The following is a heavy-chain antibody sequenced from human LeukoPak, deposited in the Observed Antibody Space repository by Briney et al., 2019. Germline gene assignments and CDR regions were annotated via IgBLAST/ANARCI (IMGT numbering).Heavy chain of an antibody. CDR3: ARDRGAYGDYLYAFDI. CDR1: GGTFSSYA. V-gene: IGHV1-18*01. Sequence: ASVKVSCKASGGTFSSYAISWVRQAPGQGLEWMGWISAYNGNTNYAQKLQGRVTMTTDTSTSTAYMELRSLRSNDTAVYYCARDRGAYGDYLYAFDIWGQGTMVTVSS. J-gene: IGHJ3*02. CDR2: ISAYNGNT. D-gene: IGHD4-17*01.